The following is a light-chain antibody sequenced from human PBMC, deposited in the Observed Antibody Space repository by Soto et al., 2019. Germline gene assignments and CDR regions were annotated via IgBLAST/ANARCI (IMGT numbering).Light chain of an antibody. J-gene: IGKJ2*01. Sequence: EIVLTQSPGTLSLSPGERATLSCRASQSVISSHLAWYQQKPGQPSRLLIYGASSRATGIPDRFSGSGSGTDFTLTISRLEPEDFAVYYCQQYSSPLRQYTFGQGTKLEIK. CDR3: QQYSSPLRQYT. CDR1: QSVISSH. V-gene: IGKV3-20*01. CDR2: GAS.